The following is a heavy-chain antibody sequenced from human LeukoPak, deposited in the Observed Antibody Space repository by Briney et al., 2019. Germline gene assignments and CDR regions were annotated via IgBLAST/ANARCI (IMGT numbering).Heavy chain of an antibody. V-gene: IGHV3-74*01. D-gene: IGHD4-17*01. CDR3: ARGKTTVTTDAFDI. Sequence: PGGSLRLSCAASGFTFDDYAMHWVRQAPGKGLEWVSGINSDGSSTSYADSVKGRFTISRDNAKNTLYLQMNSLRAEDTAVYYCARGKTTVTTDAFDIWGQGTMVTVSS. J-gene: IGHJ3*02. CDR1: GFTFDDYA. CDR2: INSDGSST.